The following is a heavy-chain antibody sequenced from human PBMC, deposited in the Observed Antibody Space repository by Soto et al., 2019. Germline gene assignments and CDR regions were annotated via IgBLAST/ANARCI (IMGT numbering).Heavy chain of an antibody. CDR2: IYYSGST. D-gene: IGHD2-2*01. J-gene: IGHJ5*02. V-gene: IGHV4-39*01. CDR3: ARHGADIVVVPAAMGWFDP. CDR1: GGSISSSSYY. Sequence: SETLSLTCTVSGGSISSSSYYWGWIRQPPGKGLEWIGSIYYSGSTYYNPSLKSRVTISVDTPKNQFSLKLSSVTAADTAVYYCARHGADIVVVPAAMGWFDPWGQGTLVTVSS.